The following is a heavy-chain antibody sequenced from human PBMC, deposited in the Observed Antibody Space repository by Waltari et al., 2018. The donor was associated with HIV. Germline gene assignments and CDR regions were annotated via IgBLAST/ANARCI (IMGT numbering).Heavy chain of an antibody. Sequence: EVQLVESGGGLVKPGGSLRLSCAASGITFRNAWMSWVRQAPGKGVEWVGRIKRGAEGGTTDYAAAGKGRFTISRDDSKHTLYLQMDSLKTEDTAVYYCTTLWYSYDSTDYWGQGTLVTVSS. D-gene: IGHD3-22*01. J-gene: IGHJ4*02. V-gene: IGHV3-15*01. CDR2: IKRGAEGGTT. CDR3: TTLWYSYDSTDY. CDR1: GITFRNAW.